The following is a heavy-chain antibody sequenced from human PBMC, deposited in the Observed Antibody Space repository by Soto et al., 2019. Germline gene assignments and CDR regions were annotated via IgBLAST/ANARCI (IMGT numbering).Heavy chain of an antibody. D-gene: IGHD4-17*01. Sequence: GGSLRLSCAASGFTFSSYGMHWVRQAPGKGLEWVAVISYDGSNKYYADSVKGRFTISRDNSKNTLYLQMNSLRAEDTAVYYCAKPSTADDYGWSYAFDIWGQGTMVTVSS. V-gene: IGHV3-30*18. J-gene: IGHJ3*02. CDR2: ISYDGSNK. CDR1: GFTFSSYG. CDR3: AKPSTADDYGWSYAFDI.